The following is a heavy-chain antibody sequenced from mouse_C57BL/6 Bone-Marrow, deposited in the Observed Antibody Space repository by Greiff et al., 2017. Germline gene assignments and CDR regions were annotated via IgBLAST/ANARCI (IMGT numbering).Heavy chain of an antibody. CDR2: IDPSDSYT. CDR1: GYTFTSYW. CDR3: ARTPYGSSYDWYFDV. Sequence: VQLQQPGAELVRPGTSVKLSCKASGYTFTSYWMHWVKQRPGQGLEWIGVIDPSDSYTNYNQKFKGKATLTVNTSSSTAYMQLSSLTSEDSAVYYCARTPYGSSYDWYFDVWGTGTTVTVSS. V-gene: IGHV1-59*01. J-gene: IGHJ1*03. D-gene: IGHD1-1*01.